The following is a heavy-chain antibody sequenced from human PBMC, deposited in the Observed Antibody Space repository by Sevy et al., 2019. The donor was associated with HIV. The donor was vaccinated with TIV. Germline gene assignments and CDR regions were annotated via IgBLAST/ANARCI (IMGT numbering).Heavy chain of an antibody. V-gene: IGHV3-33*08. Sequence: GGSLRLSCTAYGFTFSNFGIHWVRQAPGKGLEWVTLMWYDGNNKYYADSVKGRFTISRDTSKNTVYLQMNNLRAEDTAVYYCARGPSLIVAGAAGYLDYWGQGTLVTVSS. D-gene: IGHD2-21*01. CDR1: GFTFSNFG. J-gene: IGHJ4*02. CDR3: ARGPSLIVAGAAGYLDY. CDR2: MWYDGNNK.